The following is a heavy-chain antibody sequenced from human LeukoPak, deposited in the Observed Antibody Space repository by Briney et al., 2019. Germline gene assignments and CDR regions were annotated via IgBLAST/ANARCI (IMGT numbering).Heavy chain of an antibody. Sequence: SETLSLTCTVSGYSISAVSYWGWFRQAPGKGLEWIANIYHTGSAYHNLSLKSRLTVSIDASKNQFSLGLASVTAADTAVYYCARYSRAHPDYFFDYWGQGTLVTVSS. V-gene: IGHV4-38-2*02. J-gene: IGHJ4*02. D-gene: IGHD3-9*01. CDR3: ARYSRAHPDYFFDY. CDR2: IYHTGSA. CDR1: GYSISAVSY.